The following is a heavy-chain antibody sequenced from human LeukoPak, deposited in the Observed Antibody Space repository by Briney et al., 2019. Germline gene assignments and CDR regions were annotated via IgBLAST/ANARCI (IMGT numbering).Heavy chain of an antibody. V-gene: IGHV3-23*01. CDR1: GFTFSSYA. CDR2: ISGSGGST. J-gene: IGHJ2*01. CDR3: AKDSYGDYGYWYFDL. Sequence: PGGSLRLSCAASGFTFSSYAMSWVRQAPGKGLEWVSAISGSGGSTYYADSVKGRFTISRDNSKNTLYLQMNSLRAEDTAVYYCAKDSYGDYGYWYFDLWVRGTLVTVSS. D-gene: IGHD4-17*01.